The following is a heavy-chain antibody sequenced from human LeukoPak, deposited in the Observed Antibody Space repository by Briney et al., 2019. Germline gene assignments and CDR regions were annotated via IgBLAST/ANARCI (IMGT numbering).Heavy chain of an antibody. CDR2: ISSSSSTI. CDR1: GFTFSSYS. V-gene: IGHV3-48*01. Sequence: PGGTLRLSCAASGFTFSSYSMNWVRQAPGKGLEWVSYISSSSSTIYYADSVKGRFTISRDNAKNSLYLQMNSLRAEDTAVYYCARDFDYGEGDAFDIWGQGTMVTVSS. CDR3: ARDFDYGEGDAFDI. D-gene: IGHD4-17*01. J-gene: IGHJ3*02.